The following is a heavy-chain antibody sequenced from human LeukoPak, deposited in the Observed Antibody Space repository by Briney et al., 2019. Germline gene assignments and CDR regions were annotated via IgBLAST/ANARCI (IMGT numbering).Heavy chain of an antibody. D-gene: IGHD4-11*01. CDR2: IYTSGST. CDR3: ARHGFDSNYESWFDP. V-gene: IGHV4-61*02. Sequence: PSETLSLTCTVSGGSISSGSYYWSWIRQPAGKGLEWIGRIYTSGSTNYNPSLKSRVTISVDTSKNQFSLKLSSVTAADTAVYYCARHGFDSNYESWFDPWGQGTLVTVSS. CDR1: GGSISSGSYY. J-gene: IGHJ5*02.